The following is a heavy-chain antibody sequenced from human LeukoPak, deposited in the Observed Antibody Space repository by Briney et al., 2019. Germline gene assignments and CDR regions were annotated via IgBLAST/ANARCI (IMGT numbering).Heavy chain of an antibody. V-gene: IGHV3-21*01. J-gene: IGHJ6*03. Sequence: GGSLRLSCAASGFTFSSYSMNWVRQAPGKGLEWVSSISSSSSYIYYADSVKGRFTISRDNAKNSLYLQMNSLRAEDTAVYYCARDRGYQLLHYYYYYMEVWGKGTTVTVSS. CDR3: ARDRGYQLLHYYYYYMEV. CDR1: GFTFSSYS. D-gene: IGHD2-2*01. CDR2: ISSSSSYI.